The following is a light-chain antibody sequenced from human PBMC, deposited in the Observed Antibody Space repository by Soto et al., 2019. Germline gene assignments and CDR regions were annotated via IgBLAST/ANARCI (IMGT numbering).Light chain of an antibody. CDR1: QSVSSSY. V-gene: IGKV3-20*01. CDR3: QQYGSSPWT. CDR2: GAS. Sequence: IVITQAPTTLSLSPGERATLSCRASQSVSSSYLAWYQQKPGQAPRLLIYGASSRATGIPDRFSGSGSGTDFTLTISRLEPEDFAVYYCQQYGSSPWTFGQGTKVAIK. J-gene: IGKJ1*01.